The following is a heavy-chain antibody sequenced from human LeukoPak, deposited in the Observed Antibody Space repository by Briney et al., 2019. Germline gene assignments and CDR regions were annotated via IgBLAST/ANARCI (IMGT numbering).Heavy chain of an antibody. J-gene: IGHJ4*02. V-gene: IGHV3-30-3*01. CDR3: ARVMDIVVVVAANDY. CDR1: GFTFSSYA. CDR2: ISYDGSNK. D-gene: IGHD2-15*01. Sequence: GGSLRLSCAASGFTFSSYAMHWVRQAPGKGLEWVAVISYDGSNKYYADSVKGRFTISRDNSKNTLYLQMNSLRAEDTAVYYCARVMDIVVVVAANDYWGQGTLVTVPS.